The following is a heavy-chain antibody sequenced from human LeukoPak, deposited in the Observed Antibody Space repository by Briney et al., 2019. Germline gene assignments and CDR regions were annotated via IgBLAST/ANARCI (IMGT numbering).Heavy chain of an antibody. CDR2: IHHSGST. J-gene: IGHJ4*02. V-gene: IGHV4-4*02. D-gene: IGHD2/OR15-2a*01. CDR3: GRVGTPYFYLDY. Sequence: SETLSLTCTVSGGSISSGNWWSWVRQSPGKGLEWIGEIHHSGSTNYNPSLKGRVTISVDKSRNQFSLDLTSVTAADTAVYYCGRVGTPYFYLDYWGQGTLVTVSP. CDR1: GGSISSGNW.